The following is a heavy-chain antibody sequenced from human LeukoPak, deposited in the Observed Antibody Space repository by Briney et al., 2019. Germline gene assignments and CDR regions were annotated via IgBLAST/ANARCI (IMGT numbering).Heavy chain of an antibody. Sequence: PSETLSLTCTVSGGSISHYSWGWIRHPAGKGLEWIGRIYASGSTNYNPSLKSRVTMSEDTSKNQLSLKLTSVTAADTAVYYCASLESGNRWSYDFWGQGTLVTVSS. CDR1: GGSISHYS. V-gene: IGHV4-4*07. J-gene: IGHJ4*02. D-gene: IGHD1-26*01. CDR3: ASLESGNRWSYDF. CDR2: IYASGST.